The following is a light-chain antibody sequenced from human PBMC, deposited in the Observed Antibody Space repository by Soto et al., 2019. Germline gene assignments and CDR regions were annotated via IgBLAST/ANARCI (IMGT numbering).Light chain of an antibody. V-gene: IGKV3-20*01. CDR2: DAS. CDR3: QQFGTSPLYT. Sequence: ESVLTQSQGTLSLSPGERVTLSCRASQTFGRTYLAWYQQKPGQSPRLLIYDASSRATGIPDRFSGSGSGTDFTLTIIRLESEDFAVYYCQQFGTSPLYTFGQGTKREIK. CDR1: QTFGRTY. J-gene: IGKJ2*01.